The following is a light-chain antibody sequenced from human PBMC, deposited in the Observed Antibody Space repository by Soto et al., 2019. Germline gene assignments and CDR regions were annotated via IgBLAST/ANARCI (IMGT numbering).Light chain of an antibody. CDR1: QSVLYNSNNKNY. V-gene: IGKV4-1*01. CDR3: QQYYSSPLT. Sequence: DIVMTQSPDSLAVSLGARATINCKSSQSVLYNSNNKNYLAWYQQKVGQPPRLLIYWASTRESGVPDRFSGSGSGTDFTLTISSLQAEDVALYYCQQYYSSPLTFGGGTRVEIK. CDR2: WAS. J-gene: IGKJ4*01.